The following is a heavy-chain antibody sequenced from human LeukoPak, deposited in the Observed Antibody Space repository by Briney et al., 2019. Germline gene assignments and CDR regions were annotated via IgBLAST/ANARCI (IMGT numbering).Heavy chain of an antibody. CDR3: ARTKTGYSSGWSGDLDY. D-gene: IGHD6-19*01. Sequence: GGSLRLSCAASGFIFSSYAMHWVRQAPGKGLEWVSVISYDGSNKYYADSAKGRFTISRDDSKNTLYLQVNSLRAEDTAVYYCARTKTGYSSGWSGDLDYWGQGTLVTVSS. CDR1: GFIFSSYA. V-gene: IGHV3-30*04. J-gene: IGHJ4*02. CDR2: ISYDGSNK.